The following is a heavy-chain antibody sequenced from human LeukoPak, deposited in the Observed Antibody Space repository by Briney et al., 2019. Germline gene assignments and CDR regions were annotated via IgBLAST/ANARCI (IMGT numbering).Heavy chain of an antibody. V-gene: IGHV3-33*01. CDR3: ARPTYSGSYYWFDY. J-gene: IGHJ4*02. CDR1: GFTFSSYG. D-gene: IGHD1-26*01. CDR2: IWYDESNK. Sequence: GGSLRLSCAASGFTFSSYGLHWVRQAPGQGLDRVAVIWYDESNKYYADSVKGRFTISRDNSKTTLYLQMNSLRAEDTAVYYCARPTYSGSYYWFDYWGQGTLVTVSA.